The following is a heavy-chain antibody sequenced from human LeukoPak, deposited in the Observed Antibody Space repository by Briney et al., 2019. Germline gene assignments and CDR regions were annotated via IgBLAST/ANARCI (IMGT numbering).Heavy chain of an antibody. D-gene: IGHD7-27*01. CDR2: ISGSGGGT. CDR1: GFTFSSYA. V-gene: IGHV3-23*01. J-gene: IGHJ4*02. CDR3: AKGTFLTDRYYFDY. Sequence: GGSLRLSCAASGFTFSSYAMSWVRQAPGKGLEWVSGISGSGGGTYYADSVKGRFTTSRDNSKNMLFLQMNSLRAEDTAVYYCAKGTFLTDRYYFDYWGQGTLVTVSS.